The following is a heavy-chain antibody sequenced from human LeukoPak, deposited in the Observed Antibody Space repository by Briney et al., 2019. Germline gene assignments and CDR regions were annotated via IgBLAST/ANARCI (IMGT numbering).Heavy chain of an antibody. D-gene: IGHD3-10*01. CDR2: IWYDGSNK. CDR3: ATATYGSGSYYSDY. CDR1: GFTFRSYG. Sequence: GGSLRLPCAASGFTFRSYGMHWVRQAPGKGLEWVAIIWYDGSNKYYADSVKGRFTMSRDNSKNTLYLQMNSLRAEDTAVYYCATATYGSGSYYSDYWGQGTLVTVSS. J-gene: IGHJ4*02. V-gene: IGHV3-33*01.